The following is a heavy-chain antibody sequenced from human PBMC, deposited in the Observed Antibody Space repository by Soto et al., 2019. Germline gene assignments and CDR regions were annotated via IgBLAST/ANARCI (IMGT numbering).Heavy chain of an antibody. V-gene: IGHV3-30*19. CDR2: ISYDGSNK. J-gene: IGHJ4*02. D-gene: IGHD1-26*01. CDR3: ARDSGPYSGSYLSADFDY. Sequence: GGSLRLSCAASGFTFSSYGMHWVRQAPGKGLEWVAVISYDGSNKYYADSVKGRFTISRDNSKNTLYLQMNSLRAEDTAVYYCARDSGPYSGSYLSADFDYWGQGTLVTVSS. CDR1: GFTFSSYG.